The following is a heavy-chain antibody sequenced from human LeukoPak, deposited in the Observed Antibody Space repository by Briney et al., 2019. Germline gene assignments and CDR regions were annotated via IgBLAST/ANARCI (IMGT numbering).Heavy chain of an antibody. CDR3: ARMDYYDSSGYGYWFDP. CDR2: INHNSGGT. CDR1: GYTFTGYY. J-gene: IGHJ5*02. V-gene: IGHV1-2*02. D-gene: IGHD3-22*01. Sequence: ASVKVSCKASGYTFTGYYMHWVRQAPGQGLEWMGWINHNSGGTNYAQKFQGRVTMTRDTSISTAYMELSRLRSDDTAVYYCARMDYYDSSGYGYWFDPWGQGTLVTVSS.